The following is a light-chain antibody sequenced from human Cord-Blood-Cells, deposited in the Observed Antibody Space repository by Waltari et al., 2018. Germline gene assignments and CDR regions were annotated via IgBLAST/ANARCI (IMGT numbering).Light chain of an antibody. CDR1: QSVSSSY. J-gene: IGKJ2*01. Sequence: ETVLTQSPGTLSLSPGERATLSCRASQSVSSSYLAWYQQKPGRAPRLLIYGASSRAAGIPDRFSGSGSGTDFTLTISRLEPEDFAVYYCQQYGSSPMYTFGQGTKLEIK. CDR2: GAS. V-gene: IGKV3-20*01. CDR3: QQYGSSPMYT.